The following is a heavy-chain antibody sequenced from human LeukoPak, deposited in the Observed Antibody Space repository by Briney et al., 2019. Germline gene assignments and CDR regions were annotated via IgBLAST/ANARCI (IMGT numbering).Heavy chain of an antibody. Sequence: GGSLRLSCAASGFTFSSYGMHWVRQAPGKGLEWVAVIWYDGSNKYYADSVKGRFTISRDNSKNTLYLQMNSLRAEDTAVYYCAKDYKRWFGELLLDYWGQGTLVTVSS. CDR2: IWYDGSNK. CDR1: GFTFSSYG. CDR3: AKDYKRWFGELLLDY. V-gene: IGHV3-33*06. D-gene: IGHD3-10*01. J-gene: IGHJ4*02.